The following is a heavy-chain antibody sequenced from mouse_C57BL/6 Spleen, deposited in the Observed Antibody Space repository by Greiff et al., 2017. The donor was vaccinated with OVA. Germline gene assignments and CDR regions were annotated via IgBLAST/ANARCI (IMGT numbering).Heavy chain of an antibody. Sequence: VQLQQSGAELVRPGASVTLSCKASGYTFTDYEMHWVKQTPVHGLEWIGAIDPETGGTAYNQKFKGKAILTADKSSSTAYMELRSLTSEDSAVYYCSTVVANGAWFAYWGQGTLVTVSA. D-gene: IGHD1-1*01. CDR2: IDPETGGT. J-gene: IGHJ3*01. CDR1: GYTFTDYE. CDR3: STVVANGAWFAY. V-gene: IGHV1-15*01.